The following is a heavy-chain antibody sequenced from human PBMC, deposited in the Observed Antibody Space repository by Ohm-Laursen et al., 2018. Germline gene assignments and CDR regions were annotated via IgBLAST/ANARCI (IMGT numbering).Heavy chain of an antibody. CDR1: GFTFSDYY. CDR3: ARDSILDYFDY. J-gene: IGHJ4*02. CDR2: ISSSGSTI. Sequence: GSLRLSCTASGFTFSDYYMSWIRQAPGKGLEWVSYISSSGSTIYYADSVKGRFTISRDNAKNSLYLQMNSLRAEDTAVYYCARDSILDYFDYWGQGTLVTVSS. V-gene: IGHV3-11*01.